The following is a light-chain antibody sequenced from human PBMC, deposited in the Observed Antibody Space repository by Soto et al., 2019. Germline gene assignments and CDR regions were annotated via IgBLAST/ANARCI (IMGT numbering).Light chain of an antibody. V-gene: IGLV1-40*01. CDR2: G. J-gene: IGLJ2*01. Sequence: QSVLTQPPSVSGAPGQRVTISCTGSSSNIGAGYPVHWYQQLPGTAPKLLVAGNRPSGVPDRFSVSKSGTSATLGITGLQTGDEADYYCETWDYSLSVVVFGGGTKLTVL. CDR3: ETWDYSLSVVV. CDR1: SSNIGAGYP.